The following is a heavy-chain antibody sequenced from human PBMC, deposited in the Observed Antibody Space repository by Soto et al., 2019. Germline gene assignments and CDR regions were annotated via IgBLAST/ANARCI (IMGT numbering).Heavy chain of an antibody. CDR1: GFTFSSYA. Sequence: QVQLVESGGGVVQPGRSLRLSCAASGFTFSSYAMHWVRQAPGKGLEWVAVISYDGSNKYYADSVKGRFTISRDNSKNTLYLQMNCLRAEDTAVYYCAREGGVSSGSLSPVLDYWGQGTLVTVSS. V-gene: IGHV3-30-3*01. CDR2: ISYDGSNK. D-gene: IGHD3-22*01. CDR3: AREGGVSSGSLSPVLDY. J-gene: IGHJ4*02.